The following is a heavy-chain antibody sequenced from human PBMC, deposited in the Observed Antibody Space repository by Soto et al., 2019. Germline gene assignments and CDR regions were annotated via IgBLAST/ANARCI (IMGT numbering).Heavy chain of an antibody. CDR1: GFTFSSYW. V-gene: IGHV3-7*05. CDR3: AGGRYSGSYYDLGDFDD. CDR2: IKQDGSEK. D-gene: IGHD1-26*01. Sequence: EVQLVESGGGLVQPGGSLRLYCAASGFTFSSYWMSWVRQAPGKGLEWVANIKQDGSEKYYVDSVKGRFTISSDNAKNSLYLQMNSLRAEDTAVYYCAGGRYSGSYYDLGDFDDWGQGTLVTVSS. J-gene: IGHJ4*02.